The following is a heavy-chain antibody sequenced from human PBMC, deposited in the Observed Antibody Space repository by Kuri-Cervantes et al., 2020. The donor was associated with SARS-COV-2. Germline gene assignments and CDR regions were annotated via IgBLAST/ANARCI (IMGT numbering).Heavy chain of an antibody. V-gene: IGHV5-10-1*01. D-gene: IGHD4-11*01. Sequence: GGSLRLSCKGSGYSFTSYWISWVRQMPGKGLEWMGRIDPSDSYTNYSPSFQGHVTISADKSISTAYLQWSSLKASDTAMYYCAGPTTVTTEAMDVWGQGTTVTVSS. CDR1: GYSFTSYW. CDR2: IDPSDSYT. CDR3: AGPTTVTTEAMDV. J-gene: IGHJ6*02.